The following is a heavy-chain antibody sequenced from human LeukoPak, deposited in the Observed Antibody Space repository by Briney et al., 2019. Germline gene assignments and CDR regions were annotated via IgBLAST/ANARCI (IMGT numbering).Heavy chain of an antibody. Sequence: GASVKVSCKASGYTFTNYAMNWVRQAPGQGLQWMGWIDPNTGNPTYAQGFTGRFVFSLDTSVSTTYLQISSLKAEDTAVYYCARFTGEGFDYWGQGTLVTVSS. CDR1: GYTFTNYA. D-gene: IGHD7-27*01. J-gene: IGHJ4*02. V-gene: IGHV7-4-1*02. CDR2: IDPNTGNP. CDR3: ARFTGEGFDY.